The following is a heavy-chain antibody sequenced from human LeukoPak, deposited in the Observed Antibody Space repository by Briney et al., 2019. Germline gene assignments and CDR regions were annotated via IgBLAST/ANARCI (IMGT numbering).Heavy chain of an antibody. J-gene: IGHJ4*02. Sequence: GGSLRLSRAASGFTFSSYGMHWVRQAPGKGLEWVAVIWYDGSNKYYADSVKGRFTISRDNSKSTLYLQMNSLRAEGTAVYYCAKDLSGTYSGPDYWGQGTLVTVSS. V-gene: IGHV3-33*06. CDR1: GFTFSSYG. CDR3: AKDLSGTYSGPDY. CDR2: IWYDGSNK. D-gene: IGHD1-26*01.